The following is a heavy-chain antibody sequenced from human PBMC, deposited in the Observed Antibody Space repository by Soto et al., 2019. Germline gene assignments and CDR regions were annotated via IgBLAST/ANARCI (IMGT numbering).Heavy chain of an antibody. D-gene: IGHD6-13*01. CDR3: ARGLAAAGTPGSVYFDY. CDR2: INHSGST. CDR1: GGSFSGYY. Sequence: SETLSLTCAVYGGSFSGYYWSWIRQPPGKGLEWIGEINHSGSTNYNPSLKSRVTISVDTSKNQFSLKLSSVTAADTAVYYCARGLAAAGTPGSVYFDYWGQGTLVTVSS. V-gene: IGHV4-34*01. J-gene: IGHJ4*02.